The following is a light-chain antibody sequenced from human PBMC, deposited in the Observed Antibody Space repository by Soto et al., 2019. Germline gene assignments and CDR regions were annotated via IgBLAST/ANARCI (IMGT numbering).Light chain of an antibody. CDR2: DAS. CDR1: QNINNW. J-gene: IGKJ1*01. V-gene: IGKV1-5*01. Sequence: DIQMTQSPSTLSASVGDRVTITCRASQNINNWFAWYQQKPGRATKLLIYDASSLESGVPSRFSGSVSGTEFTLTISSLQPDDFAAYYCQHYNRYSPWTFGQGTKV. CDR3: QHYNRYSPWT.